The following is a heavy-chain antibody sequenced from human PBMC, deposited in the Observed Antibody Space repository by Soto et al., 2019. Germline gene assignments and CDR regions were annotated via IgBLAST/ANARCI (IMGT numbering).Heavy chain of an antibody. J-gene: IGHJ3*02. V-gene: IGHV3-21*01. CDR2: ISSSKNYI. CDR1: GFTFSDYS. D-gene: IGHD2-15*01. Sequence: GGSLRLSCVASGFTFSDYSMNWVRQAPGKGLEWVSSISSSKNYIYYADSLEGRFSISRDNTQNSLYLQMNSLRVEDTAVYYCARRRGPERDCSVGSCDSRRDAFDIWGQGSMVTVSS. CDR3: ARRRGPERDCSVGSCDSRRDAFDI.